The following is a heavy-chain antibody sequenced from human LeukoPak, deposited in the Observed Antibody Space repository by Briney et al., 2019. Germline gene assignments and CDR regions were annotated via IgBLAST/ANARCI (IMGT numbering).Heavy chain of an antibody. D-gene: IGHD1-26*01. CDR2: MNLKSGYT. CDR3: ARVAGSIDY. CDR1: GYSFTTYD. Sequence: ASVKVSCKASGYSFTTYDINWVRQATGQGLEWMGWMNLKSGYTGYAQKFQGRVTITRDTSTSTVYMDLSSLRSEDTAVYYCARVAGSIDYWGQGTLVTVSS. V-gene: IGHV1-8*03. J-gene: IGHJ4*02.